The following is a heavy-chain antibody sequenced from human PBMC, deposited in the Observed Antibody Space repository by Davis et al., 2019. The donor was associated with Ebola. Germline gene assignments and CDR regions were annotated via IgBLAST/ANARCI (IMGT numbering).Heavy chain of an antibody. D-gene: IGHD4-11*01. CDR3: ARDEVYTNYGSRFDF. V-gene: IGHV3-30*19. J-gene: IGHJ4*02. CDR1: GFTFSSFG. CDR2: ISYDGSRR. Sequence: GGSLRLFCAASGFTFSSFGMHWVRQAPGKGLEWVTVISYDGSRRYYADSVKGRFTISRDNSKNTMYLQMNSLRAEDTAVYSCARDEVYTNYGSRFDFWGQGTLVAVSS.